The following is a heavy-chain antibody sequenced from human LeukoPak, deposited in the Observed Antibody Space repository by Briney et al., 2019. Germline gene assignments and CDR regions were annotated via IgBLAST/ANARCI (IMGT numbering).Heavy chain of an antibody. V-gene: IGHV4-59*01. CDR3: ARDPTGTYVDY. D-gene: IGHD1-1*01. Sequence: PSETLSLTGTVSGGSISSYYWSWIRQPPGKGLEWIGYIYYSGSTNYNPSLKSRVTISVDTSKNQFSLKLSSVTAADTAVYYCARDPTGTYVDYWGQGTLVTVSS. CDR2: IYYSGST. CDR1: GGSISSYY. J-gene: IGHJ4*02.